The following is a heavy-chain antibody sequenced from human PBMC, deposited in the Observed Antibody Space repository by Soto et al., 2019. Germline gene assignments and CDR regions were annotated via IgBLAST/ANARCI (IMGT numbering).Heavy chain of an antibody. V-gene: IGHV4-59*01. D-gene: IGHD3-10*01. CDR3: ARVGPITMVRGVRFDY. J-gene: IGHJ4*02. Sequence: SETLSLTCTVSGGSISSYYWSLIRQPPGKGLEWIGYIYYSGSTNYNPSLKSRVTISVDTSKNQFSLKLSSVTAADTAVYYCARVGPITMVRGVRFDYWGQGTLVTVSS. CDR1: GGSISSYY. CDR2: IYYSGST.